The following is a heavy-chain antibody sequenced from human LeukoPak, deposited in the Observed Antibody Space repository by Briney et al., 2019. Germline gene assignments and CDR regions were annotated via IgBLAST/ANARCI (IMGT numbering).Heavy chain of an antibody. J-gene: IGHJ6*04. CDR2: ISYDGSNK. D-gene: IGHD2-15*01. CDR3: AKDHLYCSGGSCYSYYYGMDV. V-gene: IGHV3-30*18. Sequence: GGSLRLSCATSGFTFSSYGMHWVRQAPGKGLEWVAVISYDGSNKYYADSVKGRFTISRDNSKNTLYLQMNSLRAEDTAVYYCAKDHLYCSGGSCYSYYYGMDVWGKGTTVTVSS. CDR1: GFTFSSYG.